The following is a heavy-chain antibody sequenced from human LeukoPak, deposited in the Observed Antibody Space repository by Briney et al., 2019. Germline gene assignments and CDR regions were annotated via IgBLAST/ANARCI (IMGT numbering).Heavy chain of an antibody. CDR3: ARGRVVEGIAVAGTESDY. V-gene: IGHV4-34*01. Sequence: SETLSLTCAVYGGSFSGYYWSWIRQPPGKGLEWIGEIKHSGSTNYNPSLKSRVTISVDTSKNQFSLKLSSVTAADTAVYYCARGRVVEGIAVAGTESDYWGQGTLVTVSS. D-gene: IGHD6-19*01. CDR2: IKHSGST. CDR1: GGSFSGYY. J-gene: IGHJ4*02.